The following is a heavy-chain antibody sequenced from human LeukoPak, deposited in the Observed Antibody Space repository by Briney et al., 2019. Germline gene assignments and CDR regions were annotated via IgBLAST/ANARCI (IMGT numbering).Heavy chain of an antibody. D-gene: IGHD3-10*01. Sequence: SVKVSCKASGGTFSSYAISWVRQAPGQGLEWMGRIIPILGIANYAQKFQGRVAITADKSTSTAYMELSSLRSEDTAVYYCARGGGFGESFDIWGQGTMVTVSS. V-gene: IGHV1-69*04. CDR1: GGTFSSYA. J-gene: IGHJ3*02. CDR3: ARGGGFGESFDI. CDR2: IIPILGIA.